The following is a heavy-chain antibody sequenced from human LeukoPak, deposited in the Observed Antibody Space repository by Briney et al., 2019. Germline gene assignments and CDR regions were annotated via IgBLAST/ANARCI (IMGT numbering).Heavy chain of an antibody. CDR1: GGSISSSSYY. D-gene: IGHD2-2*01. CDR3: VRPDCTSISYPIDY. J-gene: IGHJ4*02. CDR2: ISYSGNT. V-gene: IGHV4-39*01. Sequence: PSETLSLTCTVSGGSISSSSYYWGWIRQPPGKGLEWIGSISYSGNTYYNPSLKSRLTISADTSKNQFSLKLSSVTAADTAVYYCVRPDCTSISYPIDYWGQGILVTVSS.